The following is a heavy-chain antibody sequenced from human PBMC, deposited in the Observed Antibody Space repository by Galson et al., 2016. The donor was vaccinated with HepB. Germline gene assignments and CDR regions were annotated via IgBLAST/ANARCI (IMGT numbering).Heavy chain of an antibody. V-gene: IGHV6-1*01. CDR3: ARERLRYFDWLRNRYYYYGMDV. J-gene: IGHJ6*02. CDR1: GDSVSSNSAA. Sequence: CAISGDSVSSNSAAWNWIRQSPSRGLEWLGRTYYRSKWYNDYAVSVESRITINPDTSKNQVSLQLNSVTPEDTAVYYCARERLRYFDWLRNRYYYYGMDVGGQGTTVTCSS. CDR2: TYYRSKWYN. D-gene: IGHD3-9*01.